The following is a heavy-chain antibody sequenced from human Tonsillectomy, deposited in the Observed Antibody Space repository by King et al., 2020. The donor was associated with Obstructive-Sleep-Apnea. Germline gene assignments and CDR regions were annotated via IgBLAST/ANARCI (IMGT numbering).Heavy chain of an antibody. Sequence: VQLVESGGGVVQPGGSLRLSCAASGFTFINYGMHWVRQAPGKGLEWVAFIRYDGSHKYYADSVKGRFTISRDNAKNTLDLQMKSLRAEDTAMYYCAKGWGNYFDYWGQGTLVTVSS. J-gene: IGHJ4*02. CDR1: GFTFINYG. V-gene: IGHV3-30*02. CDR3: AKGWGNYFDY. D-gene: IGHD7-27*01. CDR2: IRYDGSHK.